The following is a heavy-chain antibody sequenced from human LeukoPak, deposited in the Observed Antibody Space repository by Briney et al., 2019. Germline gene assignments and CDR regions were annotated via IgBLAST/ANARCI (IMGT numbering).Heavy chain of an antibody. Sequence: KPSETLSLTCTVSGGSITDYYWSWIRQPAGKGLEWIGHIYKSGSTDYNPSLKSRVTMSMDTSKSQFSLNLRSVTAADTAVYYCARLEWGSGGSGSFDYWGQGTLVTVSS. J-gene: IGHJ4*02. V-gene: IGHV4-4*07. CDR3: ARLEWGSGGSGSFDY. CDR1: GGSITDYY. CDR2: IYKSGST. D-gene: IGHD6-25*01.